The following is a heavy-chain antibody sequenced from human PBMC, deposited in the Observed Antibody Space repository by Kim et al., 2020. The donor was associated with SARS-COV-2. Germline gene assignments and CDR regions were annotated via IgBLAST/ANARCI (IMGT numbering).Heavy chain of an antibody. Sequence: SETLSLTCTVSGGSISSGGYYWSWIRQHPGKGLEWIGYIYYSGSTYYNPSLKSRVTISVDTSKNQFSLKLSSVTAADTAVYYCARDLGYGANSLIPGYWGQGTLVTVSS. V-gene: IGHV4-31*03. CDR3: ARDLGYGANSLIPGY. J-gene: IGHJ4*02. D-gene: IGHD3-16*01. CDR1: GGSISSGGYY. CDR2: IYYSGST.